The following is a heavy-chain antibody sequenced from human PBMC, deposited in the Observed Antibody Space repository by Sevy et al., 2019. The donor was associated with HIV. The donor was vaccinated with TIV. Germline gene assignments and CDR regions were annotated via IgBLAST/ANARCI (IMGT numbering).Heavy chain of an antibody. CDR1: GFTFSSYG. CDR3: AKDGGGFYDSSGYYYEGFDY. Sequence: GGSLRLSCAASGFTFSSYGMHWVRQAPGKGLEWVAVISYDGSNKYDADSVKGRFTISRDNSKNTLYLQMNSLRAEDTAVYYCAKDGGGFYDSSGYYYEGFDYWGQGTLVTVSS. CDR2: ISYDGSNK. J-gene: IGHJ4*02. D-gene: IGHD3-22*01. V-gene: IGHV3-30*18.